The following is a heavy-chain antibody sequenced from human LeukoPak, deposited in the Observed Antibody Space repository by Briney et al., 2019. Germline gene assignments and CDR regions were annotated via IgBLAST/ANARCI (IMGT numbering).Heavy chain of an antibody. D-gene: IGHD4/OR15-4a*01. J-gene: IGHJ4*02. CDR3: VLTTSGAGPDY. CDR1: GFTVSSNY. Sequence: GGSLRLSCAASGFTVSSNYMSWVRQAPGKGLEWVSVIYSGGSTYYADSVKGRFTISRDNSKNTLYLQMNSLRAEDTAVYYCVLTTSGAGPDYWGQGTLVTVSS. CDR2: IYSGGST. V-gene: IGHV3-66*01.